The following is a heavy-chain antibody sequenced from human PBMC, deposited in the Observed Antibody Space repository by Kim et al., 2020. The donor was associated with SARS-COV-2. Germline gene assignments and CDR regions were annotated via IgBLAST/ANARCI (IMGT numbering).Heavy chain of an antibody. J-gene: IGHJ6*02. D-gene: IGHD3-3*01. CDR2: ISSNGGST. CDR1: GFTFRSYA. Sequence: GGSLRLSCAASGFTFRSYAMHWVRQAPGKGLEYVSAISSNGGSTEYANSVKGRFTISRDNSKNTLYLQMGSLRAEDMAVYYCARDSAITIFGVVIINYYYGMDVWGQGTTVTVSS. CDR3: ARDSAITIFGVVIINYYYGMDV. V-gene: IGHV3-64*01.